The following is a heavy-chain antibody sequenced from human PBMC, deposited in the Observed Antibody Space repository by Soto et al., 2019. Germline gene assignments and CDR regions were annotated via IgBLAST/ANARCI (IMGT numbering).Heavy chain of an antibody. Sequence: ASVKVSCKASGYTFTSYGISWVRQAPGQGLEWMGWISAYNGNTNYVQKLQGRVTMTTDTSTSTAYMELRSLRSDDTAVYYCAGVGYGDLTNWFDPCGQGTLVTVSS. CDR2: ISAYNGNT. CDR3: AGVGYGDLTNWFDP. J-gene: IGHJ5*02. CDR1: GYTFTSYG. D-gene: IGHD4-17*01. V-gene: IGHV1-18*01.